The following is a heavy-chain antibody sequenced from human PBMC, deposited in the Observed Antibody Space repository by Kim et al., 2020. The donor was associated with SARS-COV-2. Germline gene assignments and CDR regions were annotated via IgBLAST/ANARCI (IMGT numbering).Heavy chain of an antibody. Sequence: GGSLRLSCAASGFTFSSYGMHWVRQAPGKGLEWVAVISYDGSNKYYADSVKGRFTISRDNSKNTLYLQMNSLRAEDTDVYYCWGTAKDLGWDYYDSSGYNAHRGPWVAFDIWGQGTMVTVSS. D-gene: IGHD3-22*01. CDR3: WGTAKDLGWDYYDSSGYNAHRGPWVAFDI. CDR1: GFTFSSYG. V-gene: IGHV3-30*03. J-gene: IGHJ3*02. CDR2: ISYDGSNK.